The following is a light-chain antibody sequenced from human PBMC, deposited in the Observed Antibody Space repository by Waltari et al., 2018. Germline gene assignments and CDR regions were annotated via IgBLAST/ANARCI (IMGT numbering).Light chain of an antibody. V-gene: IGLV2-14*03. CDR2: DVT. CDR3: SSYMGTTTLEL. Sequence: QSALTQPASVSGSPGQSITISCTGTSSDVGSYNYVSWYQQHPGKAPKLIIYDVTNRLAGVSNRFSGSKSGNTASLTISGRQAEDEADYYCSSYMGTTTLELFGGGTSLTVL. CDR1: SSDVGSYNY. J-gene: IGLJ2*01.